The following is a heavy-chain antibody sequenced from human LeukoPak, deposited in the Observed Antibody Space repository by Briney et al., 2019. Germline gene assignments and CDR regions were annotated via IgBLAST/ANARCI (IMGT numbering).Heavy chain of an antibody. Sequence: GGSLRLSCAASGFTFSSYGMHWVRQAPGKGLEWVAVIWYDGSNKYHADSVKGRFTISRDNSKNTLYLQMNSLRAEDTAVYYCARDILAYCGGDCYPAFGYWGQGTLVTVSS. J-gene: IGHJ4*02. CDR1: GFTFSSYG. D-gene: IGHD2-21*02. CDR3: ARDILAYCGGDCYPAFGY. CDR2: IWYDGSNK. V-gene: IGHV3-33*01.